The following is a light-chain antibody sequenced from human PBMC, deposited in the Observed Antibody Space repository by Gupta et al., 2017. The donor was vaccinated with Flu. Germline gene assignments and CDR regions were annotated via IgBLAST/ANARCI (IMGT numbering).Light chain of an antibody. CDR2: AAS. J-gene: IGKJ1*01. V-gene: IGKV1-39*01. CDR1: QSISSY. Sequence: IQLTPSPSSLSASVGDRVTITCRASQSISSYLNWYQQKPGKAPKFLIYAASSLQSGVPSRFSGSGSGTDFTLTISSLQPEDVATYYCQQSDSTPLTFGQGTKVEIK. CDR3: QQSDSTPLT.